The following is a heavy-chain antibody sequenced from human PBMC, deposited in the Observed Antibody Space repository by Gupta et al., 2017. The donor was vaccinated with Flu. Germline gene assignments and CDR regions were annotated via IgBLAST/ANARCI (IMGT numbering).Heavy chain of an antibody. CDR2: IIPIFGTA. D-gene: IGHD6-13*01. CDR1: GGTFSSYA. J-gene: IGHJ5*02. Sequence: QVQLVQSGAEVKKPGSSVKVSCKASGGTFSSYAIGWVRQAPGQGLEWMGGIIPIFGTANYAQKFQGRVTITADKSTSTAYMELSSLRSEDTAVYYCAKTLTQQHRMVWFDPWGQGTLVTVSS. V-gene: IGHV1-69*06. CDR3: AKTLTQQHRMVWFDP.